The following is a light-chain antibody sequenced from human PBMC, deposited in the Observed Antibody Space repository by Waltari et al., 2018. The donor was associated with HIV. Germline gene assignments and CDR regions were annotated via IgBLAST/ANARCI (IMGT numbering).Light chain of an antibody. CDR1: QSVDNY. V-gene: IGKV3-11*01. Sequence: EIVLTQSPATLSLSPGERATLSCRASQSVDNYLAWFQQKPGQAPRLLIYDASNRATGIPARFSGSGSGTDFTLTISSLEPKDFAVYYCQQRSGWLLTFGGGTKVEIK. CDR3: QQRSGWLLT. J-gene: IGKJ4*01. CDR2: DAS.